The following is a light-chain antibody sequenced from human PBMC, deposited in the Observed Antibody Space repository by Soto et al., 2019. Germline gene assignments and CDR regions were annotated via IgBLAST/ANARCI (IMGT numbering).Light chain of an antibody. J-gene: IGLJ2*01. CDR3: CSYTSSRTSVV. CDR1: SSDVGGYNY. CDR2: DVS. Sequence: QSALTQPASVSGSPGQSITISCTGTSSDVGGYNYVSWYQQHPGKAPKLMIYDVSNRPSGVSDRFSGSKSGNTASLTISGLQAEDEADFYCCSYTSSRTSVVFGGGTKLTVL. V-gene: IGLV2-14*01.